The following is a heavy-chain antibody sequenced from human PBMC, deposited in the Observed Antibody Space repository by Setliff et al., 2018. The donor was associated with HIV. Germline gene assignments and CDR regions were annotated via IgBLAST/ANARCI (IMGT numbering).Heavy chain of an antibody. CDR2: IYPGDSDI. CDR3: ARFWNSGSYRDAFDI. Sequence: GESLKISCKGSGYSFTNYWIGWVRQMPGKGLEWMGIIYPGDSDIQYSPSLQGQVIISADKSISTAYLQWSSLKASDSAMYYCARFWNSGSYRDAFDIWGQGTMVTVSS. D-gene: IGHD1-26*01. V-gene: IGHV5-51*01. CDR1: GYSFTNYW. J-gene: IGHJ3*02.